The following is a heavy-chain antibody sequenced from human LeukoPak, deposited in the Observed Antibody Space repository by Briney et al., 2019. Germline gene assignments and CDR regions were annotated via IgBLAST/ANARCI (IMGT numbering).Heavy chain of an antibody. Sequence: SGPTLVNPTQTLTLTCTLSGFSLSTSGMCVSWIRQPPGKALEWLARIDWDDDKYYTTSLKTRLTISKDTSRNQVVLTMTNMDPVDTPTYFCARISLSRIHYYFDYWGQGTPVTASS. CDR1: GFSLSTSGMC. CDR3: ARISLSRIHYYFDY. J-gene: IGHJ4*02. CDR2: IDWDDDK. D-gene: IGHD5/OR15-5a*01. V-gene: IGHV2-70*11.